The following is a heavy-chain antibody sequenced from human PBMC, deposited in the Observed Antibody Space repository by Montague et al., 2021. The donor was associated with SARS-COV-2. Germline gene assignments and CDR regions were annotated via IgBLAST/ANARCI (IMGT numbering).Heavy chain of an antibody. CDR1: GFTFSSYA. CDR3: ARDLAVVAATPFDY. Sequence: SLRLSCAASGFTFSSYAMHWVRQAPGKGLEWVAVISYDGSNKYYADSVKGRFTISRDNSKNTLYLQVNSLRAEDTAVYYCARDLAVVAATPFDYWGQGTLVTVSA. D-gene: IGHD2-15*01. V-gene: IGHV3-30*04. CDR2: ISYDGSNK. J-gene: IGHJ4*02.